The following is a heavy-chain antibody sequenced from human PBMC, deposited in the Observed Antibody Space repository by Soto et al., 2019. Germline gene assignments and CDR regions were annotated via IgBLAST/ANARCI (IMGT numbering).Heavy chain of an antibody. V-gene: IGHV3-23*01. Sequence: GSLRLSCAASGFTFSSYAMSWVRQAPGKGLEWVSAISGSGGSTYYADSMKGRFTISRDNSKNTLYLQMNSLRAEDTAVYYCAKDQTGYSSGCLDYWGQGTLVTVSS. CDR3: AKDQTGYSSGCLDY. D-gene: IGHD6-19*01. J-gene: IGHJ4*02. CDR1: GFTFSSYA. CDR2: ISGSGGST.